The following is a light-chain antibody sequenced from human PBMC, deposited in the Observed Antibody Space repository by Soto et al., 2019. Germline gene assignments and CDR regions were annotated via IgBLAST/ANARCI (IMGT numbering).Light chain of an antibody. CDR2: DVS. J-gene: IGLJ1*01. CDR3: CSYVGRNTYV. Sequence: QSALTQPRSASGSPGQSITISCTGTSSDVGGYNYVSWYQQHPVKAPKLIIFDVSKRPSGVPNRFSGSKSGNTASLTISGLRAEDEADYYCCSYVGRNTYVFGTGTKV. V-gene: IGLV2-11*01. CDR1: SSDVGGYNY.